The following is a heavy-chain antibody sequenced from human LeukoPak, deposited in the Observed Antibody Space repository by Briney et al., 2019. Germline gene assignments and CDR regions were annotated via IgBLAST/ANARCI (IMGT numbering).Heavy chain of an antibody. CDR2: MNPNSGNT. V-gene: IGHV1-8*03. D-gene: IGHD1-26*01. CDR1: GYTFTSYG. J-gene: IGHJ6*03. CDR3: ARGWWTGATYNYMDV. Sequence: ASVKVSCKASGYTFTSYGINWVRQATGQGLEWMGWMNPNSGNTGYAQKFQGRVTITRNTSISTAYMELSSLRSEDTAVYYCARGWWTGATYNYMDVWGKGTTVTVSS.